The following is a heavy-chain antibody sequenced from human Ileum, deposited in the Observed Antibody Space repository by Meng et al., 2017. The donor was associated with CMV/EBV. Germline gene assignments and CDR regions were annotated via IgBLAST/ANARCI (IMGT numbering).Heavy chain of an antibody. CDR2: ISPDKGDT. CDR3: TRGGSGSYYFGDF. Sequence: QVAVVQLGGEGKKPGASGKVSCKTSGYTFTYYGIGWVRQAPGQGLEGMGWISPDKGDTNYAQKVQGRVTLTTDTSTSTVFMELRGLRFDDTAVYYCTRGGSGSYYFGDFWGQGTLVTASS. CDR1: GYTFTYYG. D-gene: IGHD3-10*01. V-gene: IGHV1-18*01. J-gene: IGHJ4*02.